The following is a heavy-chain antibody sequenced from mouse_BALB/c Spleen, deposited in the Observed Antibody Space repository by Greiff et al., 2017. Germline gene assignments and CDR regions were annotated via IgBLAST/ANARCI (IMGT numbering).Heavy chain of an antibody. V-gene: IGHV1S34*01. D-gene: IGHD1-1*01. CDR2: ISCYNGAT. CDR3: ARGYYYGSSPHYYAMDY. Sequence: LVKTGASVKISCKASGYSFTGYYMHWVKQSHGKSLEWIGYISCYNGATSYNQKFKGKATFTVDTSSSTAYMQFNSLTSEDSAVYYCARGYYYGSSPHYYAMDYWGQGTSVTVSS. CDR1: GYSFTGYY. J-gene: IGHJ4*01.